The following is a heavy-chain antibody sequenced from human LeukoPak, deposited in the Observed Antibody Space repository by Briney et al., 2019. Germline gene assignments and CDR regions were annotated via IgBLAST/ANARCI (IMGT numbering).Heavy chain of an antibody. V-gene: IGHV4-31*03. D-gene: IGHD3-10*01. CDR2: IHHSGSS. J-gene: IGHJ4*02. Sequence: SETLSLTCTVSADSLSSGGHYWAWLRRLPGKGLESIGFIHHSGSSRHNPSLKDRVAISVDASRKQSALRLSSVTAADTAIYYCARGGNRFGGFYFDYWGQGIQVIVSS. CDR3: ARGGNRFGGFYFDY. CDR1: ADSLSSGGHY.